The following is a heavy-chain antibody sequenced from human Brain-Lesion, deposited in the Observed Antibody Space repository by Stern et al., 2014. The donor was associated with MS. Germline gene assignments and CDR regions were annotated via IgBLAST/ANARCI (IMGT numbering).Heavy chain of an antibody. CDR3: ARDQRGITIFGVVTDYYYLGMDV. V-gene: IGHV1-2*02. D-gene: IGHD3-3*01. Sequence: VQLVESGAEVKKPGASVKVSCKTSGYIFTGYYLHWVRQAPGQGLEWMAWIKPNTGGPKYAQKFQGRVTMSRDTSISTAYVELSSLTSDDTAVYYCARDQRGITIFGVVTDYYYLGMDVWGQGTTVTVSS. CDR1: GYIFTGYY. CDR2: IKPNTGGP. J-gene: IGHJ6*02.